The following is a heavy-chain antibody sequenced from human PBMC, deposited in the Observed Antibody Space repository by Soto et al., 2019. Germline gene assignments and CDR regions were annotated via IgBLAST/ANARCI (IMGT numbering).Heavy chain of an antibody. J-gene: IGHJ5*02. CDR1: GFTFSSYS. Sequence: GGSLTLSCAASGFTFSSYSMNWVRQAPGKGLEWVSSISSSSSYIYYADSVKGRFTISRDNAKNSLYLQMNSLRAEDTAVYYCAREPCSGGSCYSPAWGQGTLVTVSS. CDR2: ISSSSSYI. CDR3: AREPCSGGSCYSPA. D-gene: IGHD2-15*01. V-gene: IGHV3-21*01.